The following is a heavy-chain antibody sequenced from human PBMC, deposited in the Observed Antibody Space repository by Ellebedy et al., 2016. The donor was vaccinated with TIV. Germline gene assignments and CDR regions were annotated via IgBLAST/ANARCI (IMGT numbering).Heavy chain of an antibody. CDR2: INHSGST. Sequence: SETLSLXXAVYGGSFSGYYWSWIRQPPGKGLEWIGEINHSGSTNYNPSLKSRVTISVDTSKNQFSLKLSSVTAADTAVYYCARTYSSSSGLAYWGQGTLVTVSS. D-gene: IGHD6-6*01. V-gene: IGHV4-34*01. CDR3: ARTYSSSSGLAY. CDR1: GGSFSGYY. J-gene: IGHJ4*02.